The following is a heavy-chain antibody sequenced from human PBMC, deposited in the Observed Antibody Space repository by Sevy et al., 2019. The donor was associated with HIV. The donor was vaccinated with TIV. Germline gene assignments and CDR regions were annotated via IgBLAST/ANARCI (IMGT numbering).Heavy chain of an antibody. CDR3: ARDVRSSGWYYDY. CDR2: ISSSSSTI. D-gene: IGHD6-19*01. J-gene: IGHJ4*02. V-gene: IGHV3-48*02. Sequence: GGSLRLSCAASGLTFSSYSMNWVRQAPGKGLEWVSYISSSSSTIYYADSVKGRFTISRDNAKNSLYLQMNSLRDEDTAVYYSARDVRSSGWYYDYWGQGTLVTVSS. CDR1: GLTFSSYS.